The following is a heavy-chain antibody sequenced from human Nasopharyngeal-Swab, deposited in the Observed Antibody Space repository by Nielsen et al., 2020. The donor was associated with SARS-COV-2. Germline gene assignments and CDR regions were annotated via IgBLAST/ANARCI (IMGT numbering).Heavy chain of an antibody. Sequence: GESLKISCAASGFTFRSYGMHWVRQAPGKGPEWVADTSYDGSHKYYTDSVKGRFTISRDNSKNTLYLQMNSLRAEDTALYYCAKEDEFCSGVSCYAFDYWGQGTLVTVSS. D-gene: IGHD2-15*01. V-gene: IGHV3-30*18. CDR2: TSYDGSHK. CDR1: GFTFRSYG. CDR3: AKEDEFCSGVSCYAFDY. J-gene: IGHJ4*02.